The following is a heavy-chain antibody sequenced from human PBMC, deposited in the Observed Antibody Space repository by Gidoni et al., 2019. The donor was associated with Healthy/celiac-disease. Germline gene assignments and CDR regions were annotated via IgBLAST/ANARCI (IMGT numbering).Heavy chain of an antibody. CDR1: GDSVSSNSAA. CDR3: ARANTKNGYCSSTSCYRGRKGDAFDI. J-gene: IGHJ3*02. D-gene: IGHD2-2*03. Sequence: QVQLQQSGPGLVKPSQTLSLTCAISGDSVSSNSAAWNWIRQSPSRGLEWLGRTYYRSKWYNDYAVSVKSRITINPDTSKNQFSLQLNSVTPEDTAVYYCARANTKNGYCSSTSCYRGRKGDAFDIWGQGTMVTVSS. V-gene: IGHV6-1*01. CDR2: TYYRSKWYN.